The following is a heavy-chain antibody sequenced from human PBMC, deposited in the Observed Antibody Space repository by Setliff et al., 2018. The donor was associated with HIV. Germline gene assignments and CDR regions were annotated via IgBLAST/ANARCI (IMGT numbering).Heavy chain of an antibody. J-gene: IGHJ4*02. D-gene: IGHD3-10*01. CDR1: GYTFTDYY. CDR3: ARGPTGSGSAYLDF. Sequence: ASVKVFCKASGYTFTDYYMHWVQQAPGKGLEWMGRVDPKNGKTLYAENLRGRITITADTSTDTAYMELSSLRTDDSALYYCARGPTGSGSAYLDFWGQGTLVTVSS. CDR2: VDPKNGKT. V-gene: IGHV1-69-2*01.